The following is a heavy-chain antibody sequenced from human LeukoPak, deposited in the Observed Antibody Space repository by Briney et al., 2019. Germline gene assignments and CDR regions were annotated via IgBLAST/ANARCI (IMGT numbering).Heavy chain of an antibody. Sequence: GGSLRLSCAASGFTVSTDHMSWVRQAPGKGLEWAAVSYSSGSTHYAESVKGRFTISRDNSQNTLSLRMNSLRVEDTAVYYCARVWELSFDYWGQGSLVTVSS. J-gene: IGHJ4*02. CDR2: SYSSGST. V-gene: IGHV3-53*01. CDR3: ARVWELSFDY. D-gene: IGHD1-26*01. CDR1: GFTVSTDH.